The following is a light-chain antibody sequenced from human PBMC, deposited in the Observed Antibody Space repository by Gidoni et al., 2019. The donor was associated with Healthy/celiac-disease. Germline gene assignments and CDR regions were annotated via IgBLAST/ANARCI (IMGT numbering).Light chain of an antibody. J-gene: IGKJ1*01. CDR3: QQYNTYTWT. CDR2: KAS. Sequence: DIKMTHSPYTLSASVGDRVTITCRASQSISTWLAWYQQKPGKVPKLLIYKASSLESGVPSRFSGSGSGTEFTLNISSLQPDDFATYYCQQYNTYTWTFGQXTKVEIK. CDR1: QSISTW. V-gene: IGKV1-5*03.